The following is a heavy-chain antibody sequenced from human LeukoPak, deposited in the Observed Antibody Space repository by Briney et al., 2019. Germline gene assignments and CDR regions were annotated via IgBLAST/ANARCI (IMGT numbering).Heavy chain of an antibody. CDR2: ISGSGDSV. D-gene: IGHD1-26*01. CDR1: GFTFKDYG. V-gene: IGHV3-23*01. J-gene: IGHJ4*02. Sequence: GGSLRLSCATSGFTFKDYGMSWVRQAPGKGLEWVSVISGSGDSVYYADSVKGRFTISRDNIKNTLYLQMKSLRAEDTAVYYCAKHEPYSSVRHYYLDYWGQGTLVTVSS. CDR3: AKHEPYSSVRHYYLDY.